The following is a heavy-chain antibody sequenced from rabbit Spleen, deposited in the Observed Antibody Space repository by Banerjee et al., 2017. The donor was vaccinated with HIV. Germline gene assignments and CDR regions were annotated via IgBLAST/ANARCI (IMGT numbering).Heavy chain of an antibody. V-gene: IGHV1S39*01. J-gene: IGHJ6*01. CDR1: GFDFSNYG. Sequence: QEQLVESGGGLVQPGGSLKLSCKASGFDFSNYGVSWVRQAPGKGLEWIGYIEPIFGNTYYANWVNGRFTISKTASTTVTLQVTSLTAADTATYFCARDTSSSFSTYGMDLWGPGTLVTVS. D-gene: IGHD1-1*01. CDR3: ARDTSSSFSTYGMDL. CDR2: IEPIFGNT.